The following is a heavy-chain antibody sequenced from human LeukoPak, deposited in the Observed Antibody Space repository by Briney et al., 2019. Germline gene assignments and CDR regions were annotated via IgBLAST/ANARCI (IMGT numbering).Heavy chain of an antibody. V-gene: IGHV5-51*01. Sequence: GESLKISCKGSGYSFTSYWIGWVRRMPGKGLEWMGIIYPGDSDTRYSPSFQGQVTISADKSISTAYLQWSSLKASDTAMYYCARRGYSYGYANWFDPWGQGTLVTVSS. CDR2: IYPGDSDT. CDR1: GYSFTSYW. J-gene: IGHJ5*02. D-gene: IGHD5-18*01. CDR3: ARRGYSYGYANWFDP.